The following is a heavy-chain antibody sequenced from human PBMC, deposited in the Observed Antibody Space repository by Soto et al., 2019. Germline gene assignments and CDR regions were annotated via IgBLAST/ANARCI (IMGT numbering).Heavy chain of an antibody. Sequence: PSETLSLTCSVSGGSIISASYSWNWIRQSPGRDLEWIGHIYSSGITYYNPSLNSRVSISVDTSNNQSSLKLTSLTAAATAVSSRAREGATRTKRCFDAWGQGIMVIFSS. CDR3: AREGATRTKRCFDA. D-gene: IGHD1-1*01. CDR1: GGSIISASYS. J-gene: IGHJ5*02. V-gene: IGHV4-31*03. CDR2: IYSSGIT.